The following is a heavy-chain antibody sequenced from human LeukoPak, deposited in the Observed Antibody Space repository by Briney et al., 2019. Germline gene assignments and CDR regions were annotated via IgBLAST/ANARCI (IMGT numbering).Heavy chain of an antibody. V-gene: IGHV3-30-3*01. CDR3: ARGQVGDGDYTYYGMDV. Sequence: PGGSLRLSCAASGFTFSSYAMHWVRQAPGKGLEWVALISYDGSNEYYADSVKGRFTISRDNSKNTLYLQMNSRRAEDTAVYYCARGQVGDGDYTYYGMDVWGQGTTVTVSS. D-gene: IGHD3-10*01. CDR2: ISYDGSNE. CDR1: GFTFSSYA. J-gene: IGHJ6*02.